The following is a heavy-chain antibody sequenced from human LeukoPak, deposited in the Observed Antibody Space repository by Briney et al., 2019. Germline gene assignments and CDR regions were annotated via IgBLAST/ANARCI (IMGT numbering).Heavy chain of an antibody. CDR1: GGSFSGYY. D-gene: IGHD3-10*01. J-gene: IGHJ4*02. V-gene: IGHV4-34*01. CDR2: INHSGIT. Sequence: SETLSLTCAVYGGSFSGYYWSWIRQPPGKGLEWIGEINHSGITNYNLSLKSRVTISVDTSKNQFSLKLKSVTAADTAVYYCARRYPSVRGANLRPQEVRKYYFDYWGQGTLVTVSS. CDR3: ARRYPSVRGANLRPQEVRKYYFDY.